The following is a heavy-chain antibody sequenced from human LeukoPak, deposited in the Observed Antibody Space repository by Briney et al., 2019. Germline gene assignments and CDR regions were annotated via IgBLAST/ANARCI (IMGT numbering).Heavy chain of an antibody. J-gene: IGHJ4*02. CDR1: GLSVSSNF. D-gene: IGHD6-6*01. V-gene: IGHV3-7*01. CDR3: ARTRPEYSTSPGGFDF. Sequence: GGSLRLSCAATGLSVSSNFMSWVRQAPGKGLEWVANIKQDGSEKYYVDSVKGRFTISRDNAKNSLYLQMNSLRAEDTAIYYCARTRPEYSTSPGGFDFWGQGTLVTVSS. CDR2: IKQDGSEK.